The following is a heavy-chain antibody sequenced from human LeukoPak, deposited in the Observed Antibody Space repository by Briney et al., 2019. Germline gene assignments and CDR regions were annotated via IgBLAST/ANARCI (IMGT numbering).Heavy chain of an antibody. V-gene: IGHV3-30*03. CDR3: ARVLGGWFDY. J-gene: IGHJ4*02. CDR1: GFTFKTYG. CDR2: ISSDGRKT. D-gene: IGHD6-19*01. Sequence: GGSLRLSCAASGFTFKTYGMHWVRQAPGKGLEWVVVISSDGRKTYYADSVKGRFTISRDNSKNTLYLQMNSLRAEDTAVYYCARVLGGWFDYWGQGTLVTVSS.